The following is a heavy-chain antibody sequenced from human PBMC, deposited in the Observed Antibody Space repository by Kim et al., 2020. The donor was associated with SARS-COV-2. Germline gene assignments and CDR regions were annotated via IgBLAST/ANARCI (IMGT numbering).Heavy chain of an antibody. D-gene: IGHD3-3*01. V-gene: IGHV4-31*02. J-gene: IGHJ4*02. Sequence: PSPKSRVTITVATSKNQFSLKLSSVTAADTAVYYCARATTTILGVVSEFDYWGQGTLVTVSS. CDR3: ARATTTILGVVSEFDY.